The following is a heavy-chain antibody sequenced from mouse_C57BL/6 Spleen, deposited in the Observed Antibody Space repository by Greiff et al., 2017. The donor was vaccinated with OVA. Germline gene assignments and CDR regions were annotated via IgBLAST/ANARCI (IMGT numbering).Heavy chain of an antibody. V-gene: IGHV1-82*01. Sequence: VQLQQSGPELVKPGASVKISCKASGYAFSSSWMNWVKQRPGQGLEWIGRIYPGDGDTNYNGKFKGKATLTADKSSSTAYMQLSSLTSEDSAVYFCVREFTTVVADYAMDYWGQGTSVTVSS. CDR3: VREFTTVVADYAMDY. D-gene: IGHD1-1*01. CDR1: GYAFSSSW. J-gene: IGHJ4*01. CDR2: IYPGDGDT.